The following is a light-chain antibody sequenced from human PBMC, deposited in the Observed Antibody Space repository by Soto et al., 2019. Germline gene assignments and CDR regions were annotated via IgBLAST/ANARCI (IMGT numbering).Light chain of an antibody. CDR3: QQYNNWPPWT. J-gene: IGKJ1*01. Sequence: EIVMTQSPATLSVSPGERATLSCRASQSVSRNLAWYQQKPGQAPRLLIYGASTRATGIPARFSGSGSGTEFTLTISSLQSEAFAVYYCQQYNNWPPWTFGQGNKVEIK. CDR2: GAS. V-gene: IGKV3D-15*01. CDR1: QSVSRN.